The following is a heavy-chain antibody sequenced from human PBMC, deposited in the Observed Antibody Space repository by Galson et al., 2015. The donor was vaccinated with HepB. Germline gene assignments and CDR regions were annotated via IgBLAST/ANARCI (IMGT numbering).Heavy chain of an antibody. CDR1: GYSFSNYG. V-gene: IGHV1-18*04. J-gene: IGHJ6*02. CDR3: ARYSSSLYSYAMDG. CDR2: ISVYNGNT. D-gene: IGHD6-6*01. Sequence: SVKVSCKASGYSFSNYGFIWVRQAPGQGLEWMGWISVYNGNTDYAEKVQDRVTMTTDRSTRSAYMELRSLRSDDTAVYYCARYSSSLYSYAMDGWGQGTTVTVSS.